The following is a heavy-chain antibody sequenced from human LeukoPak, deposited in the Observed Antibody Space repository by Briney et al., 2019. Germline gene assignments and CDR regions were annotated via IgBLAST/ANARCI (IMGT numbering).Heavy chain of an antibody. Sequence: GGSLRLSCAASGFTISSNYMSWVRQAPGKGLEWVSVIYSGGSTYYADSVKGRFTISRGNSKNTLYLQMNSLRAEDTAVYYCAREGTGYCSGGSCSAPFDYWGQGTLVTVSS. CDR1: GFTISSNY. CDR3: AREGTGYCSGGSCSAPFDY. CDR2: IYSGGST. J-gene: IGHJ4*02. V-gene: IGHV3-53*01. D-gene: IGHD2-15*01.